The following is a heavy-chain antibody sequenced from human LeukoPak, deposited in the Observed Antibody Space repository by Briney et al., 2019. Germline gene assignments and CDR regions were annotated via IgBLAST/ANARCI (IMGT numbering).Heavy chain of an antibody. CDR1: GLTFSSYD. V-gene: IGHV3-13*04. J-gene: IGHJ4*02. CDR2: IGTAGDT. D-gene: IGHD5-12*01. Sequence: GGSLRLSCAASGLTFSSYDMHWVRQTPGKGLEWVSAIGTAGDTYYPGSVKGRFTISRENAKNSLYLQMNSLRAGDTAVYYCVRGTGYSAYDYDFDYWGQGTLVTVSS. CDR3: VRGTGYSAYDYDFDY.